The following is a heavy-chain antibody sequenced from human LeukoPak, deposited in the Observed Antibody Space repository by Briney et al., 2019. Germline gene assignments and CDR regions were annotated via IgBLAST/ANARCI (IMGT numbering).Heavy chain of an antibody. CDR2: ISAYNGNT. CDR1: GYTFTSYG. J-gene: IGHJ5*02. Sequence: EASVKVSCKASGYTFTSYGISWVRQAPGQGLEWMGWISAYNGNTNYAQKLRGRVTMTTDTSTSTAYMELRSLRSDDTAVYYCARTLMALDGDLGWFDPWGQGTLVTVSS. CDR3: ARTLMALDGDLGWFDP. D-gene: IGHD4-17*01. V-gene: IGHV1-18*01.